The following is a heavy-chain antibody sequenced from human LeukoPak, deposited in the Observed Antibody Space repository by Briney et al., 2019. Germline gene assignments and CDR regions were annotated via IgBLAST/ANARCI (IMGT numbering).Heavy chain of an antibody. Sequence: PSETLSLTCTVSGGSISSSSYYWGWIRQPPGKGLEWIGSIYYSGSTYYNPSLKSRVTISVDTSKNQFSLKLSSVTAADTAVYYCARRGYSGYDRSFDYWGQETLVTVSS. CDR3: ARRGYSGYDRSFDY. CDR2: IYYSGST. J-gene: IGHJ4*02. D-gene: IGHD5-12*01. CDR1: GGSISSSSYY. V-gene: IGHV4-39*07.